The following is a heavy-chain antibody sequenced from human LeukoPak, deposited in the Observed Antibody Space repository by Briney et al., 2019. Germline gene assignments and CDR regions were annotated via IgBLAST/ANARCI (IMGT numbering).Heavy chain of an antibody. D-gene: IGHD6-6*01. J-gene: IGHJ4*02. CDR3: ARHGDSSSPVV. Sequence: GGSLRLSCAASGFTFSSYEMNWVRQAPGKGPEWVSYISSSGSTIYYADSVKGRFTISRDNAKNSLYLQMNSLRAEDTAVYYCARHGDSSSPVVWGQGTLVTVSS. CDR2: ISSSGSTI. CDR1: GFTFSSYE. V-gene: IGHV3-48*03.